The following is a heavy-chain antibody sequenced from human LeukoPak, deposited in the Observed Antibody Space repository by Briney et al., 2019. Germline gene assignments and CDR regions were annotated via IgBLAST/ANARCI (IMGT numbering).Heavy chain of an antibody. CDR2: FYPGDSDT. V-gene: IGHV5-51*01. D-gene: IGHD2-15*01. Sequence: GESLQISCQGSGYRFSSSWIGWVRQMPGKGLEWMGIFYPGDSDTRYSPSFQGRVTISADKSISTAYLQWSSLKASDSAMYYCARRPTDSPFDYWGQGTLVTVSS. CDR3: ARRPTDSPFDY. CDR1: GYRFSSSW. J-gene: IGHJ4*02.